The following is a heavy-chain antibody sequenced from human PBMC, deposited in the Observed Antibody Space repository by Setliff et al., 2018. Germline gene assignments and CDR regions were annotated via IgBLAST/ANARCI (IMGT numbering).Heavy chain of an antibody. J-gene: IGHJ4*02. CDR2: INHSGIT. D-gene: IGHD3-22*01. V-gene: IGHV4-34*10. CDR3: ARYRNYFDSSGQTQYYFDY. CDR1: GGSFSAYY. Sequence: SETLSLTCAVYGGSFSAYYWSWIRQPPGKGLEWIGEINHSGITNYNPSLKSRVTMSVDTSKNQFSLNLNSVTAADTAVYYCARYRNYFDSSGQTQYYFDYWGQGTLVTVSS.